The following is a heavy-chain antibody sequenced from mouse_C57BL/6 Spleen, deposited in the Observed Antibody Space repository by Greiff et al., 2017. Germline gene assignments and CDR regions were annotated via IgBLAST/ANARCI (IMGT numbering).Heavy chain of an antibody. CDR3: ARGDYYGSSYAYAMDY. CDR2: IYPGDGDT. V-gene: IGHV1-80*01. Sequence: QVHVKQSGAELVKPGASVKISCKASGYAFSSYWMNWGKQRPGKGLEGIGQIYPGDGDTNYNGKFKGKVTLNAEKSSSTAYMQLSSLTSEDSAVYFCARGDYYGSSYAYAMDYWGQGTSVTVSS. J-gene: IGHJ4*01. CDR1: GYAFSSYW. D-gene: IGHD1-1*01.